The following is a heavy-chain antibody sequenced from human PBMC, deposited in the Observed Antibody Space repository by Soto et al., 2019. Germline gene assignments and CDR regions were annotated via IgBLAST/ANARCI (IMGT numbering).Heavy chain of an antibody. CDR3: ARTIDGGYTNGYSYYYYSMEV. CDR1: GGSISTYY. D-gene: IGHD5-18*01. CDR2: ISYSGSA. J-gene: IGHJ6*02. Sequence: PSETLSLTCAVFGGSISTYYWGCIRQRPGKGLEWIGYISYSGSANYNPSLEGRGTISLGTSKNQLTLRLYPVTAADTAVFYCARTIDGGYTNGYSYYYYSMEVWGQGTTVTVS. V-gene: IGHV4-59*01.